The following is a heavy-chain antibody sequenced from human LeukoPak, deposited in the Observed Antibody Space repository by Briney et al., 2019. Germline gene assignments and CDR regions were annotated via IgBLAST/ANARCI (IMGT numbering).Heavy chain of an antibody. CDR1: GFTFRSYW. D-gene: IGHD3-10*02. J-gene: IGHJ6*04. Sequence: LPGGSLRLSCAASGFTFRSYWMSWVRQAPGKGLEWVAKIKEDGREKYYVDSVKGRFTISRDNAKNSLYLQMNSLRAEDTAVYYCAELGITMIGGVWGKGTTVTISS. CDR3: AELGITMIGGV. CDR2: IKEDGREK. V-gene: IGHV3-7*01.